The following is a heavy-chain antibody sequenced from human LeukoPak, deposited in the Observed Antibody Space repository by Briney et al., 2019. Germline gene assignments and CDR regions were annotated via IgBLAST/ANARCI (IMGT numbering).Heavy chain of an antibody. CDR3: ANWGAGTKGPY. J-gene: IGHJ4*02. CDR1: GLTFSDHA. Sequence: PGGSLRLSCAASGLTFSDHAMGWVRQAPGKGLEWVSSISGSSGNTYYADSVKGRYSISRDNSKNTVFLQINRLRAEDTAIYYCANWGAGTKGPYWGQGTLVTVSS. D-gene: IGHD1-1*01. V-gene: IGHV3-23*01. CDR2: ISGSSGNT.